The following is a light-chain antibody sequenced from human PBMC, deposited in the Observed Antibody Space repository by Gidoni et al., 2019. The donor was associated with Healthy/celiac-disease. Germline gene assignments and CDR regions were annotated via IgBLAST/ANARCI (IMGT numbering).Light chain of an antibody. Sequence: AIRLTQSPSSFSASPGDRVTITCRASQGISSYLAWYQQQPGKAPKLLIYAASTLQSGVPSRFSGSGSGTDFTLTISCLQSEDFATYYCQQYYSYPRAFGQGTKVEIK. CDR2: AAS. CDR1: QGISSY. V-gene: IGKV1-8*01. CDR3: QQYYSYPRA. J-gene: IGKJ1*01.